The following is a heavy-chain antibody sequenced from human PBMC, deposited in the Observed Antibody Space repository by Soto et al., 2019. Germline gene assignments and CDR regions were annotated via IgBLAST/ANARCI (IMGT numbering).Heavy chain of an antibody. CDR3: ARPARVPSYSSSWLYYYYGMDV. J-gene: IGHJ6*02. D-gene: IGHD6-13*01. CDR2: IDPSDSYT. V-gene: IGHV5-10-1*01. CDR1: GYSFTSYW. Sequence: GESLKISCKGSGYSFTSYWINWVRQMPGKGLEWMGRIDPSDSYTNYSPSFQGHVTISADKSISTAYLQWSSLKASDTAMYYCARPARVPSYSSSWLYYYYGMDVWGQGTTVTVSS.